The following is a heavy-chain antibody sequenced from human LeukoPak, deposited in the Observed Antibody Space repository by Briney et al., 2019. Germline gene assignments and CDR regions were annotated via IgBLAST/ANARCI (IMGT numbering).Heavy chain of an antibody. CDR2: IKQDGSEK. Sequence: QPGGPLRLSCAASGFTFSRHWMSWLRQATGKGLEWVANIKQDGSEKYYVDSVKGRFTISRDNAKNSLYLQMNSQRAEDTALYYCARGFWVLDYWGQGTLVTVSS. J-gene: IGHJ4*02. CDR1: GFTFSRHW. V-gene: IGHV3-7*03. D-gene: IGHD2/OR15-2a*01. CDR3: ARGFWVLDY.